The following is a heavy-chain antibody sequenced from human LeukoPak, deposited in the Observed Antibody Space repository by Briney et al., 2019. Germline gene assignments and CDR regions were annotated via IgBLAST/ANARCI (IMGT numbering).Heavy chain of an antibody. Sequence: GGSLRLSCAASGFIFYDFTMPWVRQPPGGGLEWVSLITWDGYTTKYADSVKGRFTISRDNSKNSLYLQMNSLRREDTAFYYCVKERATVVNPLAFDNWGQGTLVPVSS. J-gene: IGHJ4*02. CDR1: GFIFYDFT. V-gene: IGHV3-43*01. CDR3: VKERATVVNPLAFDN. CDR2: ITWDGYTT. D-gene: IGHD2-2*01.